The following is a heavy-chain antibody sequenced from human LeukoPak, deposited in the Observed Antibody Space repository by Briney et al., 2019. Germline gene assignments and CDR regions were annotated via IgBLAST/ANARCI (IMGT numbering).Heavy chain of an antibody. J-gene: IGHJ4*02. CDR2: ISYDGSNK. V-gene: IGHV3-30*18. CDR3: AKGHVGYQLLAYFDY. D-gene: IGHD2-2*01. Sequence: GGSLRLSCTVSGFTFSSYGMHWVRQAPGKGLEWVAVISYDGSNKYYADSVKGRFTISRDNSKNTLYLQMNSLRAEDTAVYYCAKGHVGYQLLAYFDYWGQGTLVTVSS. CDR1: GFTFSSYG.